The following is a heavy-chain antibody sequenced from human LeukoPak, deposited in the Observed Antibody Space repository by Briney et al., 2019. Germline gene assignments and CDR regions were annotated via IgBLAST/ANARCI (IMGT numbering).Heavy chain of an antibody. CDR2: IIPIFGTA. CDR3: ARKEAWLRGFGP. D-gene: IGHD3-22*01. CDR1: GGTFSSYA. J-gene: IGHJ5*02. V-gene: IGHV1-69*06. Sequence: ASVKVPCKASGGTFSSYAISWVRQAPGQGLEWMGGIIPIFGTANYAQKFQGRVTITADKSTSTAYMELSSLRSEDTAVYYCARKEAWLRGFGPWGQGTLVTVSS.